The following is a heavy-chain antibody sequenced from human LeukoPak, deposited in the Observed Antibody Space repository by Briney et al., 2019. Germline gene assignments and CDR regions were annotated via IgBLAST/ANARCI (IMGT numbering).Heavy chain of an antibody. J-gene: IGHJ6*03. V-gene: IGHV1-8*01. CDR3: ARVPIIDFWSGYYYYYYYMDV. D-gene: IGHD3-3*01. Sequence: ASVTVSCKASGSTFTSYDINWVRQATGHRLEWLGWMNPNSGNTGYAQKFQGRVTMTMNTSISTAYMELSSLRSEDTAVYYCARVPIIDFWSGYYYYYYYMDVWGKGTTVTVSS. CDR2: MNPNSGNT. CDR1: GSTFTSYD.